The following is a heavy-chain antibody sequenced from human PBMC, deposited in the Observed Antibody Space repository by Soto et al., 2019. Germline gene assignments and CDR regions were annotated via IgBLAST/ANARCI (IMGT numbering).Heavy chain of an antibody. CDR2: IYYSGST. Sequence: QVQLQESGPGLVKPSQTLSLTCTVSGGSISSGGYYWSWIRQHPGKGLEWIGYIYYSGSTYYTPSLKSRVTRAVDASKNQFSLKLSSVTAADTAVYYGARGGDRGGFDYWGQGTLVTVSS. J-gene: IGHJ4*02. V-gene: IGHV4-31*03. CDR1: GGSISSGGYY. D-gene: IGHD3-10*01. CDR3: ARGGDRGGFDY.